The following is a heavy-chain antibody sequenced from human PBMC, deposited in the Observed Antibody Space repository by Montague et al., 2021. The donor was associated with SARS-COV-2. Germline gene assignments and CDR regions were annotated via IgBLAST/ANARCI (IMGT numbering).Heavy chain of an antibody. J-gene: IGHJ2*01. V-gene: IGHV4-34*01. D-gene: IGHD3-22*01. Sequence: SETLSLTCAVYGGSFSGYYWSWIRQPPGKGLEWIGEINHSGSTNFNPSLKSRLTISVDTSKSQFSLKVSSVTAADTAVYFCARGAPTITMIVVVFTGAGWYFDLWGRGTLVTVSS. CDR3: ARGAPTITMIVVVFTGAGWYFDL. CDR1: GGSFSGYY. CDR2: INHSGST.